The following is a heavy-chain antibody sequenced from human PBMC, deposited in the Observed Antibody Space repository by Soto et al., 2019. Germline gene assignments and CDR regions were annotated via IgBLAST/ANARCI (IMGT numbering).Heavy chain of an antibody. CDR3: ARELGDCSGGSCYYYGMDV. CDR2: ISSSSSYI. J-gene: IGHJ6*02. V-gene: IGHV3-21*01. Sequence: EVQLVESGGGLVKPGGSLRLSCAASGFTFSSYSMNWVRQAPGKGLEWVSSISSSSSYIYYADSVKGRFTISRDNAKNSLYLQMNSLRAEDTAVYYCARELGDCSGGSCYYYGMDVWGQGTTVTVSS. D-gene: IGHD2-15*01. CDR1: GFTFSSYS.